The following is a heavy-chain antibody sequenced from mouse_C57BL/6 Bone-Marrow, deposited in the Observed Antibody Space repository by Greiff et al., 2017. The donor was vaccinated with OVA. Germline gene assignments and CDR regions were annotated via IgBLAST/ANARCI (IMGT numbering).Heavy chain of an antibody. D-gene: IGHD2-3*01. CDR3: ARRDYDGYYVGFAY. Sequence: QPQQPGTGLVKPGASVKLFCKASGYTFSSYWMHWVKQRPGQGLGWIGNINPSNGGTNYNEKFKSKATLTVDKSSSTAYMQLSSLTSEDSAVYYCARRDYDGYYVGFAYWGQGTLVTVSA. V-gene: IGHV1-53*01. CDR1: GYTFSSYW. J-gene: IGHJ3*01. CDR2: INPSNGGT.